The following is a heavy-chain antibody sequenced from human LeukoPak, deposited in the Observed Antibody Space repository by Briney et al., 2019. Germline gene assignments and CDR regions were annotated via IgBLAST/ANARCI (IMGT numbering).Heavy chain of an antibody. CDR2: ISGCGDCT. Sequence: RGGSLRLSCAASGLLFSIYAMSWVRDATGEAVECVSSISGCGDCTYYADSVKGRFTISRDNSKNALYLQMNSLRAEDTAVYYCAKAGAVVVVAAKYFDYWGQGTLVTVSS. V-gene: IGHV3-23*01. D-gene: IGHD2-15*01. CDR3: AKAGAVVVVAAKYFDY. CDR1: GLLFSIYA. J-gene: IGHJ4*02.